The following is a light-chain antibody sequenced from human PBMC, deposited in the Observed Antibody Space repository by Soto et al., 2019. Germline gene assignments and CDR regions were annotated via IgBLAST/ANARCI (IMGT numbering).Light chain of an antibody. CDR3: QQYGTSAIT. V-gene: IGKV3-20*01. CDR2: GAS. CDR1: QNVYEY. Sequence: EIELTQSPGTLSLFPGERATLSCRASQNVYEYVAWYQQKPGQAPRLLMSGASTRAAGIPDRFSGDGSGTDFTLTISRLEPEDFAEYYCQQYGTSAITFGQGTRLEIK. J-gene: IGKJ5*01.